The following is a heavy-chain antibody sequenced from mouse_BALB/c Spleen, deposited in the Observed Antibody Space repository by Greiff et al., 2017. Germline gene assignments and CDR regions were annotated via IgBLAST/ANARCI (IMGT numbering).Heavy chain of an antibody. CDR2: IDPANGNT. CDR3: ARGYYGSSLYYFDY. D-gene: IGHD1-1*01. Sequence: VQLQQSGAELVKPGASVKLSCTASGFNIKDTYMHWVKQRPEQGLEWIGRIDPANGNTKYDPKFQGKATITADTSSNTAYLQLSSLTSEDTAVYYCARGYYGSSLYYFDYWGQGTTLTVSS. CDR1: GFNIKDTY. J-gene: IGHJ2*01. V-gene: IGHV14-3*02.